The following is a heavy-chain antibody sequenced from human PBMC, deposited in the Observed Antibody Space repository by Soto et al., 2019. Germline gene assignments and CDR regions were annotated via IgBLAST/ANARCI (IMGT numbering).Heavy chain of an antibody. CDR3: ASLTTVYSPFDY. J-gene: IGHJ4*02. V-gene: IGHV4-30-4*01. Sequence: QVQLQESGRGLVKPSQTLSLTCTVSGGSISRGDYYWSWIRQPPGKGLDWIGYIYDSGSTYYNPSLKSRVTIPVDTSKNQVSLTLSSVTAADPAVDYCASLTTVYSPFDYWGQGTLVTVSS. CDR2: IYDSGST. D-gene: IGHD3-10*01. CDR1: GGSISRGDYY.